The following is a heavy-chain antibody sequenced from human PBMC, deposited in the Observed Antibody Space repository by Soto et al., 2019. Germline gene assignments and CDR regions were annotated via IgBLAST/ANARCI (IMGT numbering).Heavy chain of an antibody. D-gene: IGHD6-13*01. CDR3: ARIAASGRGWDV. V-gene: IGHV3-7*01. CDR1: GFTFNSYW. Sequence: EVQLVESGGGLVQPGGSLRLSCVDSGFTFNSYWMSWVRQAPVKGLEWVGNIKQDGSEENYVDSVKGRFTISRDNAKNSMYLQMNSLRAEDTAVYYCARIAASGRGWDVWCQGTTVVVSS. CDR2: IKQDGSEE. J-gene: IGHJ6*02.